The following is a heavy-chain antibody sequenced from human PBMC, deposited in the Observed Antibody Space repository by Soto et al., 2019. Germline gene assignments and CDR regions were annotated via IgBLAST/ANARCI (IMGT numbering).Heavy chain of an antibody. CDR3: ARQEGSTVYDYYGMDV. Sequence: PGGSLRLSCAASGFTLTNYNMNWVRQAPGKGLEWVSSMSTTGIYIYYADSVKGRFTISRDNAKSSLYLQMNSLRAEDMAVYYCARQEGSTVYDYYGMDVWGQGTTVTVSS. V-gene: IGHV3-21*06. CDR1: GFTLTNYN. CDR2: MSTTGIYI. J-gene: IGHJ6*02. D-gene: IGHD4-4*01.